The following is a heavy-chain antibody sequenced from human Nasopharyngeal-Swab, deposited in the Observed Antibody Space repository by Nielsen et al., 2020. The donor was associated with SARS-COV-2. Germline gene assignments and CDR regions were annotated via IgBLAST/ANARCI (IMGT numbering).Heavy chain of an antibody. Sequence: GESLKISCAASGFTFSSYGMHWVRQAPGKGLEWVAVISYDGSNKYYADSVKGRFTISRDNSKNTLYLQMNSLRAEDTAVYYCAIGGGYDFWAVFAAWGQGTMVTVSS. V-gene: IGHV3-30*03. CDR2: ISYDGSNK. CDR3: AIGGGYDFWAVFAA. J-gene: IGHJ3*01. CDR1: GFTFSSYG. D-gene: IGHD3-3*01.